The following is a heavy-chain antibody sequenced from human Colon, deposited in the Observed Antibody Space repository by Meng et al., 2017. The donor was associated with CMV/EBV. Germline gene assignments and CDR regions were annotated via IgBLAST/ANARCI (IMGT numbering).Heavy chain of an antibody. V-gene: IGHV4-34*01. J-gene: IGHJ5*02. CDR1: VGSFSDYY. CDR3: ARGLRVPAAIYPYNWFDP. D-gene: IGHD2-2*01. CDR2: INHSGSA. Sequence: GSLRLSCAVYVGSFSDYYWSWIRQPPGKGLEWIGEINHSGSAKYNPSLKSRVTISVDTSKNQFSLKLSSVTAADTAVYYCARGLRVPAAIYPYNWFDPWGQGTLVTVSS.